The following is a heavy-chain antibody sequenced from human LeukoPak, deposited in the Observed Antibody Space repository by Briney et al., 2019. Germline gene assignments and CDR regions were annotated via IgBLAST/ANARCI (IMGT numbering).Heavy chain of an antibody. J-gene: IGHJ4*02. CDR3: ARLYSHAAYRDWDY. Sequence: ASVKVSCKASGYTFTGYYMHWVRQAPGQGLEWMGWINPNSGGTNYAQKFQGRVTMTRDMSISTAYMELSRLRSDDTAVYYCARLYSHAAYRDWDYWGQGTLVTVSS. CDR2: INPNSGGT. V-gene: IGHV1-2*02. CDR1: GYTFTGYY. D-gene: IGHD5-18*01.